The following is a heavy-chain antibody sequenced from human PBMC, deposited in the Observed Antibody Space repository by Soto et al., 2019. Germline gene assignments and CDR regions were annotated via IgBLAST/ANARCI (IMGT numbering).Heavy chain of an antibody. CDR1: GFTFSSYG. Sequence: QVQLVESGGGVVQPGRSLRLSCAASGFTFSSYGMHWVRQAPGKGLEWVAVISYDGSNKYYADSVKGRFTISRDNSKKTLYLQMNSLRAEDTAVYYCAKDSAMIVVVSAFQHWGQGTLATVSS. J-gene: IGHJ1*01. CDR3: AKDSAMIVVVSAFQH. V-gene: IGHV3-30*18. CDR2: ISYDGSNK. D-gene: IGHD3-22*01.